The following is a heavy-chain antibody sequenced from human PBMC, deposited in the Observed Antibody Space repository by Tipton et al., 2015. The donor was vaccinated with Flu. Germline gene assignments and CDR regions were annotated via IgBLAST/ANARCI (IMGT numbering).Heavy chain of an antibody. CDR1: GGSISTSY. CDR2: ISTSGST. V-gene: IGHV4-4*07. D-gene: IGHD5-12*01. J-gene: IGHJ3*02. Sequence: TLSLTCTVSGGSISTSYWSWIRQPAGKGLEWIGRISTSGSTNYNASLESRVTMSRDTSKNHFSLRLSSATAADTALYYCTRDLRGYSGYTGGDAFDMWGQGIMVIVSS. CDR3: TRDLRGYSGYTGGDAFDM.